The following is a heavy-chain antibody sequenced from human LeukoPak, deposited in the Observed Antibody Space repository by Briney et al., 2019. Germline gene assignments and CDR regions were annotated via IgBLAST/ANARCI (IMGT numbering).Heavy chain of an antibody. CDR2: ISYDGGNK. CDR1: GFTFSSYA. D-gene: IGHD2-2*02. J-gene: IGHJ3*02. V-gene: IGHV3-30*04. CDR3: ARADTLDAFDI. Sequence: GGSLRLSCAASGFTFSSYAMHWVRQAPGKGLEWVAVISYDGGNKYYADSVKGRFTISRDNSKNTLYLQMNSLRAEDTAVYYCARADTLDAFDIWGQGTMVTVSS.